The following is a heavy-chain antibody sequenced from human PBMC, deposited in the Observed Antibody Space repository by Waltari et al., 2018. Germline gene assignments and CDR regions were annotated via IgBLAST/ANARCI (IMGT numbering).Heavy chain of an antibody. CDR1: GGTFSSYA. D-gene: IGHD3-3*01. CDR3: AQSYDFWSGYYAFDY. CDR2: SIPIFGTS. Sequence: QVQLVQSGAEVKKPGSSVKVSCKASGGTFSSYAISWVRQAPGQGLEWMGRSIPIFGTSNYAQKFQGRVTITADKSTSTAYMELSSLRSEDTAVYYCAQSYDFWSGYYAFDYWGQGTLVTVSS. J-gene: IGHJ4*02. V-gene: IGHV1-69*13.